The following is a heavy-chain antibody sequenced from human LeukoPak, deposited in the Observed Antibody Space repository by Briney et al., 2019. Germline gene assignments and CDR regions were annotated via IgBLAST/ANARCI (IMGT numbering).Heavy chain of an antibody. CDR2: MYSRGDT. CDR3: ATDAPQVPAAGDLAS. Sequence: PGGSLRLSCAASGFTASDNYMCGVRQAPGKGLEWVSVMYSRGDTYYADSVKGRFTFSRDISKNTLYLQMNGLRTEDTAMYYCATDAPQVPAAGDLASWGQGTLVTVSS. J-gene: IGHJ4*02. CDR1: GFTASDNY. D-gene: IGHD2-2*01. V-gene: IGHV3-53*01.